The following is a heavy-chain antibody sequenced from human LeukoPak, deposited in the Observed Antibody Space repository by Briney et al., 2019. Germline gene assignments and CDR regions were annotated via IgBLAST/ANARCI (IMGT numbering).Heavy chain of an antibody. J-gene: IGHJ4*02. V-gene: IGHV3-30*02. Sequence: GGSLRLSCSASGLTFNTYGMHWVRQAPGKGLEWVAFIRYDGSNKYYADSVKGRFTISRDNSKNTLYLQMNSLRAEDTAVYYCARISYLVGATTSFDYWGQGTLVTVSS. D-gene: IGHD1-26*01. CDR3: ARISYLVGATTSFDY. CDR2: IRYDGSNK. CDR1: GLTFNTYG.